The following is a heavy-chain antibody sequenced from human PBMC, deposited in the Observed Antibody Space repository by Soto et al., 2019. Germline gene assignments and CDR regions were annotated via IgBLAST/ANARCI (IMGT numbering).Heavy chain of an antibody. J-gene: IGHJ4*01. D-gene: IGHD1-1*01. Sequence: GGSLRLSCAASGFTFSDAWINWVRQAPGKALGWVGRIKSKIDGGTTDFAAPVKGRFAISRDDSRDMVYMEMYSLKTDDTAVYYCTTDSLFTEQLVRMDNWGHGTLVTDSS. V-gene: IGHV3-15*07. CDR2: IKSKIDGGTT. CDR1: GFTFSDAW. CDR3: TTDSLFTEQLVRMDN.